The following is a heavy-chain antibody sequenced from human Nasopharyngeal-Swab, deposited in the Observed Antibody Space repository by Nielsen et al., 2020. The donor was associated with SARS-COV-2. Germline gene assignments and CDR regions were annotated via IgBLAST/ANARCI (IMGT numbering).Heavy chain of an antibody. J-gene: IGHJ6*02. CDR2: IYSGGST. CDR3: AKDLPITVGDYYGLDV. CDR1: GFTVSSNY. Sequence: GESLKISCAASGFTVSSNYMSWVRQAPGKGLEWVSVIYSGGSTYYADSVKGRFTISRDNSKNTLYLQMSSLRAEDTAVYHCAKDLPITVGDYYGLDVWGQGTTVTVSS. V-gene: IGHV3-66*01. D-gene: IGHD6-19*01.